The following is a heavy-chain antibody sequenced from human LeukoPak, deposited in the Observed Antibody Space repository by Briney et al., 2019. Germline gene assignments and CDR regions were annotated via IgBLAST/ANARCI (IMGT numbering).Heavy chain of an antibody. D-gene: IGHD6-13*01. J-gene: IGHJ5*02. CDR2: IKEEGSEK. CDR3: ARDGKQLVHHSWFGP. V-gene: IGHV3-7*01. CDR1: GFTFSNYW. Sequence: GGSLRLSCAASGFTFSNYWMSWVRQAPGKGLELVATIKEEGSEKYSVESVKGRFTISRDNAKNSLYLQMNSLGVEDTAVYYCARDGKQLVHHSWFGPWGQGTLVTVSS.